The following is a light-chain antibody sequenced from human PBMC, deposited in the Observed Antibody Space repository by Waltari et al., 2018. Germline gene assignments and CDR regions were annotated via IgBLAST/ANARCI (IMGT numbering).Light chain of an antibody. CDR2: DVN. Sequence: QSALTPPRSVSGSPGQSVTISCPGTSSDIGGYNYVSWYQHHPAEAPKLIIYDVNKRPSGVPDRFSGSKSGNTASLTISGLQAEDESDYYCCSYAGTYTFVVFGGGTKLTVL. CDR3: CSYAGTYTFVV. V-gene: IGLV2-11*01. J-gene: IGLJ2*01. CDR1: SSDIGGYNY.